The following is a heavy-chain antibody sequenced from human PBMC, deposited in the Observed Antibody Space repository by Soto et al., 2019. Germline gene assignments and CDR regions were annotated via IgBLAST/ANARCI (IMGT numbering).Heavy chain of an antibody. D-gene: IGHD2-21*02. J-gene: IGHJ5*02. CDR3: ARGSGAYCGGDCYPRFDP. V-gene: IGHV4-30-2*01. Sequence: NPSETLSLTCAVSGGSISSGGYSWSWIRQPPGKGLEWIGYIYHSGSTYYNPSLKSRATISVDRSKNQFSLKLSSVTAADTAVYYCARGSGAYCGGDCYPRFDPWGQGTLVTVSS. CDR1: GGSISSGGYS. CDR2: IYHSGST.